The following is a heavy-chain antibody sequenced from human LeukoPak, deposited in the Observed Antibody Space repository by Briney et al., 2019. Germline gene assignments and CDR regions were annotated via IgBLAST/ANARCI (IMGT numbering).Heavy chain of an antibody. CDR3: ATYSSGRRGYYFDS. Sequence: GGSLRLSCAASGFTVSSNYMSWVRQAPGKGLEWVAISYSGNTTYCADSVRGRFTISRHKSKNRLHLQMNSLRAEDTAVYYCATYSSGRRGYYFDSWGQGTLVTVSS. CDR2: SYSGNTT. D-gene: IGHD6-19*01. J-gene: IGHJ4*02. CDR1: GFTVSSNY. V-gene: IGHV3-66*01.